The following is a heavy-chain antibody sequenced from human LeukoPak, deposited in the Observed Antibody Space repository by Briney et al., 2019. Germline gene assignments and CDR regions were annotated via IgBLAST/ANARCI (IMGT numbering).Heavy chain of an antibody. CDR1: GYTFTGYY. Sequence: ASVKVSCKASGYTFTGYYMHWVRQAPGQGLEWMGRINPNGGGTNYAQKFQGRVTMTRDTSISTAYMELSRLRSDDTAVYYCARGLAPQYSSGWYSYFDYWGQGTLVTASS. CDR3: ARGLAPQYSSGWYSYFDY. J-gene: IGHJ4*02. CDR2: INPNGGGT. D-gene: IGHD6-19*01. V-gene: IGHV1-2*06.